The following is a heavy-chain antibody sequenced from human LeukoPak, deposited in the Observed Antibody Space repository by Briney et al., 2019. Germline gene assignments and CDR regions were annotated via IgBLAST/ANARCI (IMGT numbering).Heavy chain of an antibody. CDR2: IKQDGSEK. Sequence: GGSLRLSCAASGFTFSSYWMSWVRQAPGKGLEWVANIKQDGSEKYYVDSVKGRFTSSRDNAKNPLYLQMNSLRAEDTAVYYCARDAYFDWLSRLYYYGMDVWGKGTTVTVPS. CDR3: ARDAYFDWLSRLYYYGMDV. V-gene: IGHV3-7*03. J-gene: IGHJ6*04. D-gene: IGHD3-9*01. CDR1: GFTFSSYW.